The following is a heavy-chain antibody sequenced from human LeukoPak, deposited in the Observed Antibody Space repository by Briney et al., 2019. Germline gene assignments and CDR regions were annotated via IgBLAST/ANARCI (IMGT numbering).Heavy chain of an antibody. CDR1: GYTFTTYS. J-gene: IGHJ5*02. Sequence: EASVTVSFKASGYTFTTYSMHWVRQAPGQRLEWMGWINTGNGNTKYSQNFQGRVTITRDTSASTAYIELSILTSRDTAVYYCSRDVDYGDPWGQGTLVTVSS. V-gene: IGHV1-3*04. CDR3: SRDVDYGDP. CDR2: INTGNGNT. D-gene: IGHD4-17*01.